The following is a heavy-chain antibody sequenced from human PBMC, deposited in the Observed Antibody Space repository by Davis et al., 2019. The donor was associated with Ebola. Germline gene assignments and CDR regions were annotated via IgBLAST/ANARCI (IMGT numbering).Heavy chain of an antibody. CDR2: IVVGSGNT. CDR1: GFTFISSG. J-gene: IGHJ5*02. CDR3: ARGSRTFHP. Sequence: SFQVSCKASGFTFISSGMQWVRQARGQRLEWIGGIVVGSGNTNYAQKFRERLTMTRDMSTSTAYMELSSLRFEDTAVYYCARGSRTFHPWGQGTLVTVSS. V-gene: IGHV1-58*02.